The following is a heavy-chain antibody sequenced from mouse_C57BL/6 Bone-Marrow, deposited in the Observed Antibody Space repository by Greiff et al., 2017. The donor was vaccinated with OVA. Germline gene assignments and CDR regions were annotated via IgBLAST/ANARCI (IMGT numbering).Heavy chain of an antibody. CDR1: GYTFTSYW. CDR3: TRVPDSSGYDAMDY. J-gene: IGHJ4*01. V-gene: IGHV1-5*01. CDR2: IYPGNSDT. Sequence: EVQLQQSGTVLARPGASVKMSCKTSGYTFTSYWMHWVKQRPGQGLEWIGAIYPGNSDTSYNQKFKGKAKLTAVTSASTAYMELSSLTNEDSAVYYCTRVPDSSGYDAMDYWGQGTLVTVSS. D-gene: IGHD3-2*02.